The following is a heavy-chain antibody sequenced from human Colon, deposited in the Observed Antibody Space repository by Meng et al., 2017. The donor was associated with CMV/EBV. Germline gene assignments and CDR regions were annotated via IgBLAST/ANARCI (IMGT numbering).Heavy chain of an antibody. J-gene: IGHJ4*02. Sequence: VYGGSISSSSVYWGWIRQPPGGGLEWIGSINHSGNTYRNPSLWGRVSMSVDTSKNQFSLNLSSVTAADTSIYYCARPSDNGWYYFDSWGQGTLVTVSS. CDR1: GGSISSSSVY. V-gene: IGHV4-39*01. CDR3: ARPSDNGWYYFDS. CDR2: INHSGNT. D-gene: IGHD6-19*01.